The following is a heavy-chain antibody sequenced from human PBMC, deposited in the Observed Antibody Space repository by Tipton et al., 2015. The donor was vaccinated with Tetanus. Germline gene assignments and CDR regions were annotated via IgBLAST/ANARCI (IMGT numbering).Heavy chain of an antibody. J-gene: IGHJ5*02. Sequence: GLVKPSETLSLTCDVTGGPVSSSNWWSWVRQAPGKGLEWIGEIYYSGTTNYNPSLKSRVTISTDKSKNQVSLRLNSVTAADTAVYYCAILPKHWLAPRGAPWGQGTLVTVSS. CDR2: IYYSGTT. D-gene: IGHD6-19*01. CDR1: GGPVSSSNW. CDR3: AILPKHWLAPRGAP. V-gene: IGHV4-4*02.